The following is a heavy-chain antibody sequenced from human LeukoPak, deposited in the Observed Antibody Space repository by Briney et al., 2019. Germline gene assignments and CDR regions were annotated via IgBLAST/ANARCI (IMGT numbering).Heavy chain of an antibody. CDR2: INHSGST. J-gene: IGHJ4*02. CDR1: GGSFSGYF. V-gene: IGHV4-34*01. D-gene: IGHD2-15*01. CDR3: AGYIAATPLSFDY. Sequence: SETLSLTSAVYGGSFSGYFWSSVRQRPRKGLEWRGEINHSGSTNYNPSLKSRVTISVDTSKNQFSLKLTSVTAADTAVYYCAGYIAATPLSFDYWGQGTLVTVSS.